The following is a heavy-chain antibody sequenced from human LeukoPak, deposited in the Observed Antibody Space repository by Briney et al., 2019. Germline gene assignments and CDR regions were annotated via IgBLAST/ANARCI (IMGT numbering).Heavy chain of an antibody. D-gene: IGHD6-19*01. CDR2: IYHSGST. V-gene: IGHV4-4*02. CDR3: ARLVSGWSHYYYYYYMDV. J-gene: IGHJ6*03. Sequence: SGTLSLTCAVSGGSISSSNWWSWVRQPPGKGLEWIGEIYHSGSTNYNPSLKSRVTISVDKSKNQFSLKLSSVTAADTAVYYCARLVSGWSHYYYYYYMDVWGKGTTVTISS. CDR1: GGSISSSNW.